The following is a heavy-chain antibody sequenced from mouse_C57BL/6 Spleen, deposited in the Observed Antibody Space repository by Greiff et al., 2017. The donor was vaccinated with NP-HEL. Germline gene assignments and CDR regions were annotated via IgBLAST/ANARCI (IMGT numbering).Heavy chain of an antibody. CDR1: GYTFTSYW. J-gene: IGHJ2*01. D-gene: IGHD2-1*01. V-gene: IGHV1-5*01. CDR3: TRNQKNYGNFFDY. Sequence: EVMLVESGTVLARPGASVKMSCKTSGYTFTSYWMHWVKQRPGQGLEWIGAIYPGNSDTSYNQKFKGKAKLTAVTSASTAYMELSSLTNEDSAVYYCTRNQKNYGNFFDYWGQGTTLTVSS. CDR2: IYPGNSDT.